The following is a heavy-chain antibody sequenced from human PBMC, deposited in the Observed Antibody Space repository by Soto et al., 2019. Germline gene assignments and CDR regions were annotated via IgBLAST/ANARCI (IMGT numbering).Heavy chain of an antibody. CDR3: AKRGGFGEFSEIDY. J-gene: IGHJ4*02. CDR1: GFTFSSYA. V-gene: IGHV3-23*01. Sequence: GGSLRLSCAASGFTFSSYAMSWVRQAPGKGLEWVSAISGSGGSTYYADSVKGRFTISRDNSKNTLYLQMNSLRAEDTAVYYCAKRGGFGEFSEIDYWGQGTLVTVSS. CDR2: ISGSGGST. D-gene: IGHD3-10*01.